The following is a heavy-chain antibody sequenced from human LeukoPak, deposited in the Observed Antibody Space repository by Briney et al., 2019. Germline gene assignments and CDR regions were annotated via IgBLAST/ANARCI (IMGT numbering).Heavy chain of an antibody. CDR3: ARLRGYCSSTSCYFYYGMDV. CDR2: INAGNGNT. CDR1: GYTFTSYA. Sequence: RASVKVSCKASGYTFTSYAMHWVRQAPGQRLEWMGWINAGNGNTKYSQKFQGRVTITRDTSASTAYMELSSLRSEDTAVYYCARLRGYCSSTSCYFYYGMDVWGKGTTVTVSS. D-gene: IGHD2-2*01. J-gene: IGHJ6*04. V-gene: IGHV1-3*01.